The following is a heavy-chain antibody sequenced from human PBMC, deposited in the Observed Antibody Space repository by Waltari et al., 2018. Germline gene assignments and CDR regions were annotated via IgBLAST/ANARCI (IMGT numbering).Heavy chain of an antibody. CDR3: VRHARTTSGGKHFDH. V-gene: IGHV4-39*01. CDR1: GDSISSSSCY. CDR2: MYYSGST. D-gene: IGHD2-15*01. Sequence: QLQLQASGPGLVKASATLSLTCAVSGDSISSSSCYWGWVGQPPGKGLEWIGNMYYSGSTYYNPSLKSRVTISGDTSKSQFSLKLSSVTAADTSMYYCVRHARTTSGGKHFDHWGQGMLVTVSP. J-gene: IGHJ4*02.